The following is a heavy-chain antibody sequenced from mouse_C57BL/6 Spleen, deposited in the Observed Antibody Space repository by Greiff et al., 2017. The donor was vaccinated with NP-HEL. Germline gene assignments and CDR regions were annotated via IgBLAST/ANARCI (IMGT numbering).Heavy chain of an antibody. D-gene: IGHD2-3*01. CDR3: ARNYDSYYEYMED. V-gene: IGHV1-7*01. CDR2: INPSSGYT. J-gene: IGHJ1*03. Sequence: VQLQQSGADLAKPGASVKLSCKASGYTFTSYWMHWVKQRPGQGLEWIGYINPSSGYTKYNQKFKDKATLTADKSSSTAYMQLSSLTYEDAAVYYCARNYDSYYEYMEDWGKGTTVTVSS. CDR1: GYTFTSYW.